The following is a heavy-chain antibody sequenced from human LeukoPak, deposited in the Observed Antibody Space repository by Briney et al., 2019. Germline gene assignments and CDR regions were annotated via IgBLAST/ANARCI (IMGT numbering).Heavy chain of an antibody. D-gene: IGHD1-26*01. CDR2: IIPIFGTA. J-gene: IGHJ6*03. V-gene: IGHV1-69*13. CDR1: GGTFSSYA. Sequence: ASVKVSCKASGGTFSSYAISWVRQAPGQGLEWMGGIIPIFGTANYAQKFQGRVTITADESTSTAYMELSSLRSEDTAVYYCARDRSGSYSYYYYMDVWGKGTTVTVSS. CDR3: ARDRSGSYSYYYYMDV.